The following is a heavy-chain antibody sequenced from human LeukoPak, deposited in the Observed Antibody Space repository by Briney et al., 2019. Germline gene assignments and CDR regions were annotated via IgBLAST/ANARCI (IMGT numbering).Heavy chain of an antibody. CDR1: GGSISTDC. CDR2: IYYTGST. V-gene: IGHV4-59*01. J-gene: IGHJ4*02. Sequence: PSETLSLTCTVSGGSISTDCWSWIRQPPGKRLEWIGNIYYTGSTNYNPSLRSRVTISVDTSKNQFSLQLTSVTAADTAVYYCARGSGWLPDCWGQGTLVTVSS. D-gene: IGHD6-19*01. CDR3: ARGSGWLPDC.